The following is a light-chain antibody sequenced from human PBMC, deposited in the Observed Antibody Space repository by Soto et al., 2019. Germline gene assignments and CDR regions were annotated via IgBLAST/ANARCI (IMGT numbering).Light chain of an antibody. CDR2: GAS. V-gene: IGKV3-20*01. CDR1: QSVSSSY. J-gene: IGKJ1*01. Sequence: EIVLTQSPGTLSLSPGERATLSCRASQSVSSSYLAWYQQKPGQPPRLLIYGASSRATGIPDRFSGSGSGKDFTLAISSLEPEDFAVYYGQEYGSSRTFGLGTRVDIK. CDR3: QEYGSSRT.